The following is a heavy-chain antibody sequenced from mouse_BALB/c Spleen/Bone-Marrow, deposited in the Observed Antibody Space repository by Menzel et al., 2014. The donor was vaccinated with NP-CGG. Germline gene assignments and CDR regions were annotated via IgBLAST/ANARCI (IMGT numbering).Heavy chain of an antibody. J-gene: IGHJ3*01. V-gene: IGHV1-9*01. CDR1: GYTFSSYW. Sequence: VKLVESGAELMKPGASVKISCKATGYTFSSYWIEWVKQRPGHGLEWIGEILPGSGRTNYNEKFKGKATFTADTSSTTAYMQLSSPTSEDSAVYYCTNTIGNAYWGRGTLVTVSA. CDR2: ILPGSGRT. CDR3: TNTIGNAY. D-gene: IGHD2-1*01.